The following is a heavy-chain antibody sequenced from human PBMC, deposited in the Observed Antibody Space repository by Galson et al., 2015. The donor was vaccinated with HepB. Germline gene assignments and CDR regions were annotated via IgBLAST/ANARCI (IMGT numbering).Heavy chain of an antibody. Sequence: SLRLSCAASGFTFSSYSMNWVRQAPGKGLEWVSSISSSSSYIYYADSVKGRFTISRDNAKNSLYLQMNSLRAEDTAVYYCASGKGYQLLYLNDYWGQGTLVTVSS. CDR2: ISSSSSYI. D-gene: IGHD2-2*02. J-gene: IGHJ4*02. V-gene: IGHV3-21*01. CDR1: GFTFSSYS. CDR3: ASGKGYQLLYLNDY.